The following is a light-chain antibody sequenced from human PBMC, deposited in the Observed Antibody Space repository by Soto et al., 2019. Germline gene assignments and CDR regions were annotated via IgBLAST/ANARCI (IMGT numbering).Light chain of an antibody. V-gene: IGKV3-11*02. CDR1: QSVNNQ. J-gene: IGKJ4*01. CDR3: QHRRNWPLT. Sequence: EIVLTQSPGTLSLSPGETATLSCRASQSVNNQLAWYQQKPGQAPRPLIYDASTRATGIPARISGSGSGGDVTLTISSLEPEDFAVYYCQHRRNWPLTFGGGTKVDIK. CDR2: DAS.